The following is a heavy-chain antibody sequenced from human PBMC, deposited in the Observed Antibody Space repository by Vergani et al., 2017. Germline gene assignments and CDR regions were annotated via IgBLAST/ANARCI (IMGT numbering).Heavy chain of an antibody. V-gene: IGHV3-23*01. Sequence: EVQLLESGGGLVQPGGSLRLSCAASGFTFSSYAMSWVRQAPGKGREWVSAISGSGGSTYYADSVKGRFTISRDNSKNTLYLQMNSLRAEDTAVYYCAKQLTYYYGSGSHPFDYWGQGTLVTVSS. CDR3: AKQLTYYYGSGSHPFDY. J-gene: IGHJ4*02. CDR1: GFTFSSYA. D-gene: IGHD3-10*01. CDR2: ISGSGGST.